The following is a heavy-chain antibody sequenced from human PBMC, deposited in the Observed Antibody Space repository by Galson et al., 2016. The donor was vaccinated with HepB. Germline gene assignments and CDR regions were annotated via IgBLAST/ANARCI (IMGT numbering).Heavy chain of an antibody. CDR3: ARGWRENTLDY. Sequence: SLRLSCAASGFPFSSYAMSWVRQAPGRGLEWISFIFSSSTIYYADSVKGRFTISRDNAKHSLYLQMNSLTDEDTAVYFFARGWRENTLDYWGQGPLVTVSS. CDR2: IFSSSTI. D-gene: IGHD2/OR15-2a*01. V-gene: IGHV3-48*02. J-gene: IGHJ4*02. CDR1: GFPFSSYA.